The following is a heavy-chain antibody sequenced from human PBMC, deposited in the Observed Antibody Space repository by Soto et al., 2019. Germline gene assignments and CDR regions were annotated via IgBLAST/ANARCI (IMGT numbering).Heavy chain of an antibody. D-gene: IGHD2-2*01. CDR3: ARHVPAAGYYYGMDV. J-gene: IGHJ6*02. V-gene: IGHV1-69*13. CDR1: GGTFSSYA. CDR2: IIPIFGTA. Sequence: GASVKVSCKASGGTFSSYAISWVRQAPGQGLEWMGGIIPIFGTASYAQKFQGRVTITADESTSTAYMELSSLRSEDTAVYYCARHVPAAGYYYGMDVWGQGTTVTVSS.